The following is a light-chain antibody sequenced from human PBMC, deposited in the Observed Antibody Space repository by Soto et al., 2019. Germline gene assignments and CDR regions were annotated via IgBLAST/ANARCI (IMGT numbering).Light chain of an antibody. Sequence: QAVVTQSHSASASLGASVKLTCTLSSGHSSYAIAWHQQQPEKGPRYLMKLNSDGSHSKGDGIPDRFSGSSSGAERYLTISSLQSEDEADYYCQTWGTGIRVVFGGGTKLTVL. CDR1: SGHSSYA. CDR3: QTWGTGIRVV. CDR2: LNSDGSH. J-gene: IGLJ2*01. V-gene: IGLV4-69*01.